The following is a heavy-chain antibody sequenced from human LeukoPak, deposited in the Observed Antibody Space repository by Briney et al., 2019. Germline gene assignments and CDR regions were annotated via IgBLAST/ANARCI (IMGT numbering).Heavy chain of an antibody. Sequence: PGGPLRLSCAASGFTFDDYAMHWVRQAPGKGLEWVSGISWNSGSIGYADSVKGRFTISRDNAKNSLYLQVNSLRAEDMALYYCARVARSSSWYEYYFDYWGQGTLVTVSS. V-gene: IGHV3-9*03. D-gene: IGHD6-13*01. CDR2: ISWNSGSI. CDR1: GFTFDDYA. J-gene: IGHJ4*02. CDR3: ARVARSSSWYEYYFDY.